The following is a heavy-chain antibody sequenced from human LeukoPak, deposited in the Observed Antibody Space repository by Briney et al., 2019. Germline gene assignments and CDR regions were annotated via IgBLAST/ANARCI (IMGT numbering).Heavy chain of an antibody. CDR3: AGLEGRYSTDWFYFFDY. D-gene: IGHD6-19*01. J-gene: IGHJ4*02. CDR1: GGSLSSLNL. CDR2: MYLDGRT. Sequence: SETLSLTCAVSGGSLSSLNLWRWLRQPPGKGLEWVGEMYLDGRTNFHPSVRGRVTIFIDKPKNQLSLQLTSVTAADTAVYYCAGLEGRYSTDWFYFFDYWGQGALVTVSS. V-gene: IGHV4-4*02.